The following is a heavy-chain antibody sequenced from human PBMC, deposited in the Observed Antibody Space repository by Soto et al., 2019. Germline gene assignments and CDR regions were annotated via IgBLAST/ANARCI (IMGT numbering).Heavy chain of an antibody. CDR2: IYYSGST. CDR1: GGSISSYY. J-gene: IGHJ6*02. Sequence: PSETLSLTCTVSGGSISSYYWSWIRQPPGKGLEWIGYIYYSGSTNYNPSLQSRVTISVDTSKNQFSLKLSSVTAADTAVYYCARDRSGSGRNYYYYYGMDVWGQGTTVTVSS. D-gene: IGHD3-10*01. CDR3: ARDRSGSGRNYYYYYGMDV. V-gene: IGHV4-59*01.